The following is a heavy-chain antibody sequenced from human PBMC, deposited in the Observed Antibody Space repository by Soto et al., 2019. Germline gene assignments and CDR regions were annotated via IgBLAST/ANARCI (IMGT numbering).Heavy chain of an antibody. Sequence: GESLKISCAASGFTFSSYAMSWVRQAPGKGLEWVSAISGSGGSTYYEDSVKGQFTISRDNAKHTLYLQMNSLRAEDMAVYYCAKGKADFLPLRYYYGMDVWGQGTTVTVSS. V-gene: IGHV3-23*01. CDR1: GFTFSSYA. CDR2: ISGSGGST. CDR3: AKGKADFLPLRYYYGMDV. J-gene: IGHJ6*02.